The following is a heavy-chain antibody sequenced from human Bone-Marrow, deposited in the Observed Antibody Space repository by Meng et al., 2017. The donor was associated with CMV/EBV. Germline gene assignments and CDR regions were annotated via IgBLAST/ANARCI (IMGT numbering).Heavy chain of an antibody. D-gene: IGHD1-20*01. J-gene: IGHJ4*02. CDR3: IHHNWKYVD. Sequence: VVVVESVGGFVKLWGSLRPFCADFGFTFSNAWISWVRQAPGKGLEWVGRIISKPDGGTIDYAAPVKGRFTISRDDSGNMLYLQMNSLKSEDTAIYYCIHHNWKYVDWGQGTLVTVSS. CDR1: GFTFSNAW. V-gene: IGHV3-15*01. CDR2: IISKPDGGTI.